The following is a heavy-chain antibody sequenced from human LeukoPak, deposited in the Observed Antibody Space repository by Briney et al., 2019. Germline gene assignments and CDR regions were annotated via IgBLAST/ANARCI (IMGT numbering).Heavy chain of an antibody. J-gene: IGHJ4*02. CDR1: SGSVNIGASY. D-gene: IGHD6-13*01. CDR2: VYSTGGT. V-gene: IGHV4-39*07. CDR3: ARDKSSSWPNFDY. Sequence: SETLSLTCTVSSGSVNIGASYWGWVRQSPGVGLEWIGTVYSTGGTYYNPSLRSRLTISLDASKRQFSLKLSSVTAADTAVYYCARDKSSSWPNFDYWGQGTLVTVSS.